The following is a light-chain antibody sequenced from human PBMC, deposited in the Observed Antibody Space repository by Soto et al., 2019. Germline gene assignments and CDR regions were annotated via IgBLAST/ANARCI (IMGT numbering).Light chain of an antibody. CDR2: KAS. CDR1: QGISSY. J-gene: IGKJ1*01. V-gene: IGKV1-9*01. CDR3: QHYNSYSEA. Sequence: DIQFTQSPSFLSASVGDRVTITCRASQGISSYLAWYQQKPGKAPKILIYKASTLKSGVQSRFSGSGSGTEFTLTISSLQPDDFATYYCQHYNSYSEAFGQGTQVDIK.